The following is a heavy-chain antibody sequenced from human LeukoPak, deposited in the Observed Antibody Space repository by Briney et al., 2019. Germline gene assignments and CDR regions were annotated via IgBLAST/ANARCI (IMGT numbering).Heavy chain of an antibody. CDR1: GFTLSNYD. J-gene: IGHJ4*02. Sequence: GGSLRLSCAPSGFTLSNYDMQWVRHTRKKGLEWVSIIGFASDTYSPGSVRCPFTISIENAKSSLYLQMNSLRVEDTALYFCARAADAAYDYWGQGTLVTVSS. D-gene: IGHD2-2*01. CDR3: ARAADAAYDY. CDR2: IGFASDT. V-gene: IGHV3-13*04.